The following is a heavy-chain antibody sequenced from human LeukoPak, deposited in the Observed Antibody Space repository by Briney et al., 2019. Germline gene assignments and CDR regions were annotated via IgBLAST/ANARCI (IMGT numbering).Heavy chain of an antibody. CDR2: INHSGST. J-gene: IGHJ4*02. CDR3: ARGRNTAMGN. V-gene: IGHV4-34*01. Sequence: PSETLSLTCAVYGGSFSGYYWSWIRQPPGKGLEWIGEINHSGSTNYNPSLKSRVTISVDTSKNQFSLKLSSVTAADTAVYYCARGRNTAMGNWGQGTLVTVSS. CDR1: GGSFSGYY. D-gene: IGHD5-18*01.